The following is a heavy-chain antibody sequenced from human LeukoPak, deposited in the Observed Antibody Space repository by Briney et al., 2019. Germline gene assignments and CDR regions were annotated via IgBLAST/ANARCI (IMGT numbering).Heavy chain of an antibody. V-gene: IGHV3-30*04. CDR3: ARDGASDAARLMTTVTPFDY. CDR2: ISYDGSNK. CDR1: GFTFSSYA. D-gene: IGHD4-17*01. J-gene: IGHJ4*02. Sequence: PTGGSLRLSCAASGFTFSSYAMHWVRQAPVKGLEWVAVISYDGSNKYYADSVKGRFTISRDNSKNTLYLQMNSLRAEDTAVYYCARDGASDAARLMTTVTPFDYWGQGTLVTVSS.